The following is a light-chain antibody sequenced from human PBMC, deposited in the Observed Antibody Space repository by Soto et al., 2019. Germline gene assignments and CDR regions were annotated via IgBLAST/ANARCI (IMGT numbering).Light chain of an antibody. V-gene: IGLV2-14*01. J-gene: IGLJ2*01. CDR2: EVS. CDR3: SSYTSSSTLVV. CDR1: SSDVGGYNY. Sequence: QSVLTQPASGSGSPGQSITISCTGTSSDVGGYNYVSWYQQHPGKAPKLMIYEVSNRPSGVSNRFSGSKSGNTASLTISGRQAEDEADYYCSSYTSSSTLVVFGGGTKLTVL.